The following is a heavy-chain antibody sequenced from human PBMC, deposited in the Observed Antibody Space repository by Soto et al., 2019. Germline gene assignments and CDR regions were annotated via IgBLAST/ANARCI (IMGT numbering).Heavy chain of an antibody. Sequence: QVHLVESGGGVVQPGGSLRLSCEVSGLTFRNYGMHWVRQAPGKGPEWVAMIYNDGSNKEYADSVKGRFTISRDNSKSTLFLQMNSLRVADTAVYFCARDGAAVVGTFDYWGQGTLVTVSS. D-gene: IGHD6-19*01. CDR3: ARDGAAVVGTFDY. V-gene: IGHV3-33*01. CDR2: IYNDGSNK. CDR1: GLTFRNYG. J-gene: IGHJ4*02.